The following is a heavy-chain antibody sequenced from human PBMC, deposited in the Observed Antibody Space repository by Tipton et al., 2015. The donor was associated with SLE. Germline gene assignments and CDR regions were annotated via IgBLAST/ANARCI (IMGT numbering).Heavy chain of an antibody. J-gene: IGHJ3*02. D-gene: IGHD3-22*01. CDR2: VYLSGGA. V-gene: IGHV4-38-2*02. CDR1: GYFISRGYY. Sequence: TLSLTCAVSGYFISRGYYWAWIRQPPGKGLEWIGSVYLSGGAYYNSSLKSRVTISVDTSKNQFSLKLNSVTAADTAVYYCAREFDYYDSSYSRGAIDIWGQGTLVTVSS. CDR3: AREFDYYDSSYSRGAIDI.